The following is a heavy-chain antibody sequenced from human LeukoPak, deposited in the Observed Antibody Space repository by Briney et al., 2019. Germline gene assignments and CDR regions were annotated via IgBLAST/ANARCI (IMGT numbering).Heavy chain of an antibody. D-gene: IGHD6-13*01. CDR1: GGSISSYY. Sequence: SETLSLTCTVSGGSISSYYWSWIRQPPGKGLEWIGYIYYSGSTNYNPSLKSRVTIPVDTSKNQFSLKLSSVTAADTAVYYCARSKGGSSSLWGQGTLVIVSS. CDR3: ARSKGGSSSL. J-gene: IGHJ4*02. V-gene: IGHV4-59*01. CDR2: IYYSGST.